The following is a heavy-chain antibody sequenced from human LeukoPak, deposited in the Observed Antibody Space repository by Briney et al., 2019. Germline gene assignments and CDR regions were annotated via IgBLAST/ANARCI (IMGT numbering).Heavy chain of an antibody. J-gene: IGHJ4*02. CDR1: GYTFTGYY. D-gene: IGHD6-13*01. CDR3: ARLDSSSWYPFDY. V-gene: IGHV1-2*02. Sequence: ASVKVSFKASGYTFTGYYMHWVRQAPGQGLEWMGWINPNSGGTNYAQKFQGRVTMTRDTSISTAYMELSRLRSDDTAVYYCARLDSSSWYPFDYWGQGTLVTVSS. CDR2: INPNSGGT.